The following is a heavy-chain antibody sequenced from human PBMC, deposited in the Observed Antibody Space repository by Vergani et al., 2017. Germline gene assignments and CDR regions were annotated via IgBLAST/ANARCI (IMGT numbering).Heavy chain of an antibody. CDR3: ARIPDYNYGMDV. J-gene: IGHJ6*02. V-gene: IGHV2-70*04. CDR2: IDWDDDK. CDR1: GFSLSTSGMR. Sequence: QVTLKESGPALVKPTQTPTLTCTFSGFSLSTSGMRVSWIRQPPGKALEWLARIDWDDDKFYSTSLKTRLTISKDTSKNQVVLTMTNMDPVDTATYYCARIPDYNYGMDVWGQGTTVTVSS.